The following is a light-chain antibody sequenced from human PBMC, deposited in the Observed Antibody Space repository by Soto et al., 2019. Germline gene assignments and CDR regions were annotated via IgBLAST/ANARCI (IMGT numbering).Light chain of an antibody. J-gene: IGKJ5*01. V-gene: IGKV3D-15*01. CDR3: QQYNNWPPIT. CDR1: QSVSSN. Sequence: EIVMTQSPATLSVSPGERATLSCRASQSVSSNLAWYQQKPGQAPRLLIYGASTRATGIPARFSGSGSGTEFTITSSRLPSEDFAVYYCQQYNNWPPITFGQGTRLEIK. CDR2: GAS.